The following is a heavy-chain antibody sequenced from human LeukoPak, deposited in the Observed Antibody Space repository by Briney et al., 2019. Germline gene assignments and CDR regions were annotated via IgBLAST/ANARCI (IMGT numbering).Heavy chain of an antibody. D-gene: IGHD4-17*01. CDR3: ARRGDYEFDN. J-gene: IGHJ4*02. CDR2: VYYTGST. V-gene: IGHV4-39*01. Sequence: PSETLSLTCSVSGGSISSGGYYWAWIRQPPGKGLEWIATVYYTGSTYYNPSLTSRVTIYVDTSKNQFSLKLSSVTAADMAVYYCARRGDYEFDNWGQGTLVTVSS. CDR1: GGSISSGGYY.